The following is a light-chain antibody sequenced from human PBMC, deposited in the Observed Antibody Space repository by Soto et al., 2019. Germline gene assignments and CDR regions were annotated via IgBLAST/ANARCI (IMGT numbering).Light chain of an antibody. J-gene: IGKJ5*01. CDR1: QSVSSN. Sequence: IVLTQSPATLSVSPGESSTLSCRASQSVSSNLAWHQQRPGQAPRLLIYGASTRATGVPARFSGGGSGTEFTLTITSLQSEDFAVYWCQQYNNWPLTVGPGTRLEIK. CDR2: GAS. V-gene: IGKV3D-15*01. CDR3: QQYNNWPLT.